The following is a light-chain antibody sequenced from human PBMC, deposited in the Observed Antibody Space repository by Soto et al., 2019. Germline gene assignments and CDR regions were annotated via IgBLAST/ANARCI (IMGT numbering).Light chain of an antibody. CDR3: QSYDTRLSGWV. CDR1: SSNIGAGYE. Sequence: QAVVTQPPSVSGAPGQWVTISCTGSSSNIGAGYEVHWYQQLPGTAPKLLIYGNSNRPSGVPDRFSGSKSGTSASLAITGLQAEDEADYYFQSYDTRLSGWVFGGGTKLTVL. V-gene: IGLV1-40*01. CDR2: GNS. J-gene: IGLJ3*02.